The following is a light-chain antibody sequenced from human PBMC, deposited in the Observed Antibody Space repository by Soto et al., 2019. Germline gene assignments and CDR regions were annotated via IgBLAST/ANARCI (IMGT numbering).Light chain of an antibody. CDR1: QNVTSSY. Sequence: SGLEKSPGTLSLSRGERAALSRRASQNVTSSYLAWYQQKPGQAPRLLIYGASSRATGIPDRFRGSGSGTDFTLTINGLEPEDSAVYYCQLITFGQGTRLEI. CDR3: QLIT. CDR2: GAS. V-gene: IGKV3-20*01. J-gene: IGKJ5*01.